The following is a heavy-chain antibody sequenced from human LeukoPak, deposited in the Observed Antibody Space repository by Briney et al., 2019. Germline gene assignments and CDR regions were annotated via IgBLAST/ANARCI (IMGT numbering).Heavy chain of an antibody. Sequence: GGSLRLSCAASGFTFSSYSMNWVRQAPGKGLEWVSSISSSSSYIYYADSVKGRFTTSRDNAKNSLYLQMNSLRAEDTAVYYCARSLLTGYYGFDYWGQGTLVTVSS. V-gene: IGHV3-21*01. CDR1: GFTFSSYS. J-gene: IGHJ4*02. D-gene: IGHD3-9*01. CDR2: ISSSSSYI. CDR3: ARSLLTGYYGFDY.